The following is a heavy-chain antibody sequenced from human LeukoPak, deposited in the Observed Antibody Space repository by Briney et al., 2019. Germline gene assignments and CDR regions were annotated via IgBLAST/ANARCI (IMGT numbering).Heavy chain of an antibody. CDR2: ISTYNGDT. V-gene: IGHV1-18*04. D-gene: IGHD2-2*02. Sequence: GASVKVPCRASADTFTNNYIHWVRQAPGQGLEWMGWISTYNGDTFFGQKLQGRVTMTTDTSTSTAYLELRSLRSDDTAVYYCARDRGYCSSINCYIGGRPANWFDPWGQGTLVTVSS. CDR1: ADTFTNNY. J-gene: IGHJ5*02. CDR3: ARDRGYCSSINCYIGGRPANWFDP.